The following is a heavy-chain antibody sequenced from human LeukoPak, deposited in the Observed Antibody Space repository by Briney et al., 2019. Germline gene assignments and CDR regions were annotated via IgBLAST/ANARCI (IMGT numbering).Heavy chain of an antibody. V-gene: IGHV4-34*01. J-gene: IGHJ4*02. Sequence: SETLSLTCAVYGGSFSGYYWSWIRQPPGKGLEWIGEINHSGSTNYNPSLKSRVTISVDTSKNQFSLKLSSVTAADTAVYYCARAPLSFDYWGQGTLVTVSS. CDR2: INHSGST. CDR1: GGSFSGYY. CDR3: ARAPLSFDY.